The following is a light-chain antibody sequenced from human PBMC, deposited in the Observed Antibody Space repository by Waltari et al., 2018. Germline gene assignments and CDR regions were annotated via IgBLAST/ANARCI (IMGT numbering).Light chain of an antibody. Sequence: QSGLTQPRSVSGSPGQSVTISCTGISIDAGDHKYVSWYQQHPGKAPKLMIYDGNKRPSGVPDRFSGSKSANTASLTISGLQAEDEADYSCCSYAGSYVIFGEGTKLTVL. CDR1: SIDAGDHKY. CDR2: DGN. V-gene: IGLV2-11*01. CDR3: CSYAGSYVI. J-gene: IGLJ2*01.